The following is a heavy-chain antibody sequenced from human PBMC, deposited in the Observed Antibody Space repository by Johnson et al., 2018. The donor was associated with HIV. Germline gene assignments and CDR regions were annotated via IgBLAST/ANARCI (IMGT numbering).Heavy chain of an antibody. J-gene: IGHJ3*01. CDR1: GFTFSSYD. CDR3: AKEFLIPTGGTFGFDF. CDR2: IGTAGDT. D-gene: IGHD2-8*02. Sequence: VQLVESGGGLVQPGGSLRLSCAAPGFTFSSYDMHWVRQATGKGLEWVSAIGTAGDTYYPGSVKGRFTISRDNSKNTLYLQMNSRRVEDTAVYFCAKEFLIPTGGTFGFDFWGQGTMVTVSS. V-gene: IGHV3-13*01.